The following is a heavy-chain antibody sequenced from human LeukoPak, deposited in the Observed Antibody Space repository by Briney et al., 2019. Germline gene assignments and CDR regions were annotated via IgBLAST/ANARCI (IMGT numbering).Heavy chain of an antibody. CDR1: GGSISSYY. Sequence: SETLSLTCTVSGGSISSYYWSWIRQPPGKGLEWIGYIYYSGSTNYNPSLKSRVTMSIDTSENQFSLRLSSVTAADTAVYYCARQESYWFDPWGQGTLVTVSS. J-gene: IGHJ5*02. CDR2: IYYSGST. CDR3: ARQESYWFDP. D-gene: IGHD3-10*01. V-gene: IGHV4-59*08.